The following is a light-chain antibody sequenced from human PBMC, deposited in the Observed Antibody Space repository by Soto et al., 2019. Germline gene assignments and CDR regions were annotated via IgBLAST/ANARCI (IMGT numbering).Light chain of an antibody. V-gene: IGKV4-1*01. CDR2: WAS. CDR1: QSVLYSSTNNNY. Sequence: DIVMTQSPDSLAVSLGERATINCKSSQSVLYSSTNNNYLAWYQQKPGQPPKLLIYWASTRESGVPDRFGGSGSGTDFTLTISSLQAEDVAVYYCQQYYNTPYTFGQGTKLEI. J-gene: IGKJ2*01. CDR3: QQYYNTPYT.